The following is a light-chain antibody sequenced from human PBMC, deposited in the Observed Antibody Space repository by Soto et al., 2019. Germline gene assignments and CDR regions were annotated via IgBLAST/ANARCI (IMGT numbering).Light chain of an antibody. Sequence: EIVLTQSPATLSLSPGERATLSCRASQSVDSYLAWYQQKPGQPPRLLIYDASNRATGIPARFSGSGSGTDFTLTISSLEPEDFAVYYCQQRSNWPPLTFGGGTKVEI. J-gene: IGKJ4*01. CDR1: QSVDSY. V-gene: IGKV3-11*01. CDR3: QQRSNWPPLT. CDR2: DAS.